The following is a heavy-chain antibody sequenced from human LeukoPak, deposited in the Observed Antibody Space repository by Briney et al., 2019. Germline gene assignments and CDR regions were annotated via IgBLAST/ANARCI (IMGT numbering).Heavy chain of an antibody. CDR3: ARDGYSGSYSNWFDP. J-gene: IGHJ5*02. Sequence: SETLSLTCTVSGGSISSYYWSWIRQPPGKGLEWIGYIYYSGSTNYNPSLKSRVTISVDTSKNQFSLKLSSVTAADTAVYYCARDGYSGSYSNWFDPWGQGTLVTVSS. D-gene: IGHD1-26*01. CDR1: GGSISSYY. V-gene: IGHV4-59*01. CDR2: IYYSGST.